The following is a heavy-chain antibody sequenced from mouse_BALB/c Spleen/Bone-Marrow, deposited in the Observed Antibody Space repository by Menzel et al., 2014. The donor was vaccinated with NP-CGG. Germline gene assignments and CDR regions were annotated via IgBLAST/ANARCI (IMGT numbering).Heavy chain of an antibody. V-gene: IGHV1S135*01. J-gene: IGHJ3*01. Sequence: VQLKESGPELEKPGASVKISCKVSGYSFTGYNMNWVKQSDGRSLEWIGNIDPYYGGTSYNQKFRGKATLTVDKSSSTAYMQLTSLTSEDSAVYYCARNHFGSNSLGYWGQGTLVTVSA. CDR2: IDPYYGGT. CDR3: ARNHFGSNSLGY. CDR1: GYSFTGYN. D-gene: IGHD1-1*01.